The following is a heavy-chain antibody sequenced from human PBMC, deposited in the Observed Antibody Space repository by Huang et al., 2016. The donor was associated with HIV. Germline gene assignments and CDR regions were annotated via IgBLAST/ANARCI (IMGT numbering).Heavy chain of an antibody. J-gene: IGHJ4*02. CDR2: ISGYNGKT. CDR1: GYSFKSFE. Sequence: QAQLVQSGPEVKKPGASVTVSCQTSGYSFKSFEIAWVRQAPGQGLENMGWISGYNGKTTDAQKFQGRGTMPTDTATTTVYMDLRGLRSDDTAVYYCARAQRRSGWGPSFDDWGQGTLVAVSS. V-gene: IGHV1-18*04. CDR3: ARAQRRSGWGPSFDD. D-gene: IGHD6-19*01.